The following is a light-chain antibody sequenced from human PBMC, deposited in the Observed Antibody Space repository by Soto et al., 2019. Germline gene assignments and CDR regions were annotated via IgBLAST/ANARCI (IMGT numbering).Light chain of an antibody. J-gene: IGLJ2*01. Sequence: QSALTQPASVSGSPGQSITISCTGVSSDVDSYKFVSWYQQHPGKAPKLTIYEGNKRPSGVSNRFSGSKSGNTASLTISALQAEDEAEDYCCSYAGGVIFGGGTKVTVL. V-gene: IGLV2-23*01. CDR1: SSDVDSYKF. CDR3: CSYAGGVI. CDR2: EGN.